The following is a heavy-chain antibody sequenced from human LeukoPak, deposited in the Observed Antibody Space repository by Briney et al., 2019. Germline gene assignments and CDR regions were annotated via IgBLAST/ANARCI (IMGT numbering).Heavy chain of an antibody. Sequence: PGGSLRLSWAASGFSFSSYSMNWVRQAAGRGLEWVSSISSSSSYIYYADSVKGRFTISRDNAKNSLYLQMNSLRAEDTAVYYCARDPYFDWLLDGDFDYWGQGTLVTVSS. CDR2: ISSSSSYI. D-gene: IGHD3-9*01. CDR3: ARDPYFDWLLDGDFDY. V-gene: IGHV3-21*01. J-gene: IGHJ4*02. CDR1: GFSFSSYS.